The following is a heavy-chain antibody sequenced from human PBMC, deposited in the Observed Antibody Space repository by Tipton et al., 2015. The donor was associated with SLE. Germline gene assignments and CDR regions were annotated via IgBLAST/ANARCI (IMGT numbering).Heavy chain of an antibody. CDR1: GFTFSKYA. CDR2: ISYDGSNK. J-gene: IGHJ4*02. CDR3: ARVRGYGVDY. Sequence: SLRLSCAASGFTFSKYAMHWVRQAPGKGLEWVAVISYDGSNKYYADSVKGRFTISRDNSKNTLYLQMNSLRAEDTAVYYCARVRGYGVDYWGQGTLVTVSS. V-gene: IGHV3-30-3*01. D-gene: IGHD5-18*01.